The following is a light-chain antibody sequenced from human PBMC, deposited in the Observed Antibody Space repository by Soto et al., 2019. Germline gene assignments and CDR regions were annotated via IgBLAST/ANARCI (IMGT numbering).Light chain of an antibody. J-gene: IGKJ3*01. CDR2: GAV. Sequence: DIQMTQSPSSLSASLGDRVTITCRASQGIANYLAWYQHEPGKVPNLLIYGAVTLQSGVPSRFSGSGSGTDFSLTISSLQAEDVATYYCQNYHSAPFTFGPGTKVHIK. CDR1: QGIANY. CDR3: QNYHSAPFT. V-gene: IGKV1-27*01.